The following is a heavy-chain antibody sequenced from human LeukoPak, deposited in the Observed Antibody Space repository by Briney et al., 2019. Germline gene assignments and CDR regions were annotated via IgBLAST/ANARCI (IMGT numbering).Heavy chain of an antibody. D-gene: IGHD1-26*01. CDR3: ARDPFEGATPDYFDY. V-gene: IGHV3-33*01. CDR1: GFTFSSYG. Sequence: GGSLRLSCAASGFTFSSYGMHWVRQAPGKGLEWAAVIWYDGSNKYYADSVKGRFTISRDNSKNTLYLQMNSLRAEDTAVYYCARDPFEGATPDYFDYWGQGTLVTVSS. J-gene: IGHJ4*02. CDR2: IWYDGSNK.